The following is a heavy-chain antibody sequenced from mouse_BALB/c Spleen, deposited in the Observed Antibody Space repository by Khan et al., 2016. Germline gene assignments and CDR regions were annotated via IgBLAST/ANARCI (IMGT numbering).Heavy chain of an antibody. V-gene: IGHV3-6*02. CDR3: ARGGYYGSSHYWYFDV. J-gene: IGHJ1*01. CDR1: GYSITSGYS. D-gene: IGHD1-1*01. CDR2: INYDGSN. Sequence: EVQLQESGPGLVKPSQSLSLTCSVTGYSITSGYSWNWIRQFPGNKLEWMDYINYDGSNDYNPSLKNRISIIRATSKNQFFLKLNSVTTEDTATYYCARGGYYGSSHYWYFDVWGAVTTVTVSS.